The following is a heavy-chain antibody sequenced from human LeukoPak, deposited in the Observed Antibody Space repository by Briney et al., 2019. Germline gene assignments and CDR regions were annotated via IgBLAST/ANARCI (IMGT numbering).Heavy chain of an antibody. CDR1: GFTFSSYA. J-gene: IGHJ4*02. V-gene: IGHV3-30*02. Sequence: GGSLRLSCAAPGFTFSSYAMHWVRQAPGKGLEWVAFIRYDGSDKYYADSVKGRFTISRDNSKNTLYLQMNSLRAEDTAMYYCAKGGLPFCSSTTCSLDYWGQGTLVTVSS. CDR3: AKGGLPFCSSTTCSLDY. D-gene: IGHD2-2*01. CDR2: IRYDGSDK.